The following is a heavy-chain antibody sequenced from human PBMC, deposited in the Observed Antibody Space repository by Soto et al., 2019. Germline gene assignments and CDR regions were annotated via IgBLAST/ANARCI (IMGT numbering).Heavy chain of an antibody. J-gene: IGHJ4*02. CDR1: GYTFTSYG. V-gene: IGHV1-18*04. CDR2: ISAYNGNT. Sequence: QVQLVQSGAEVKKPGASVKVSCKASGYTFTSYGISWVRQAPGHGLEWMGWISAYNGNTNYAQKHQGRVTMTTDTTTSTAYMELSSLRSDDTAVYYCARGNDSRGYYFLRYWGQGTLVTVSS. D-gene: IGHD3-22*01. CDR3: ARGNDSRGYYFLRY.